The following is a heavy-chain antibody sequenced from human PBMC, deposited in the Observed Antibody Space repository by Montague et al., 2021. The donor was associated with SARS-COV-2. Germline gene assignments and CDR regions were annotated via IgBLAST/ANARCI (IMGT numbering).Heavy chain of an antibody. D-gene: IGHD3-22*01. CDR2: ISDSGST. V-gene: IGHV4-59*08. Sequence: SETLSLTCTVSGGSLNNYIWSWIRQHPGKGLEWVGYISDSGSTKYNHSLQSRVTISVDTARNQFSLQLLYVTAADTAFYYCARVDSSGPGEYWGQGILVSVSS. CDR3: ARVDSSGPGEY. CDR1: GGSLNNYI. J-gene: IGHJ4*02.